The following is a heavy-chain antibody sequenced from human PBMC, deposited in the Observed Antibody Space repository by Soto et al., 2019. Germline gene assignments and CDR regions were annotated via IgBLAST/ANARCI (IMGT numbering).Heavy chain of an antibody. CDR2: INPNSGGT. Sequence: ASVKVSCKASGYTFTGYSMHWVRHAPEQGLEWMGWINPNSGGTNYAQKFQGWVTMTRDTSISTAYMELSRLRSDDTAVYYCARGTSIAARPPDPYYYYGMDVWGQGTTVTVSS. V-gene: IGHV1-2*04. CDR3: ARGTSIAARPPDPYYYYGMDV. D-gene: IGHD6-6*01. CDR1: GYTFTGYS. J-gene: IGHJ6*02.